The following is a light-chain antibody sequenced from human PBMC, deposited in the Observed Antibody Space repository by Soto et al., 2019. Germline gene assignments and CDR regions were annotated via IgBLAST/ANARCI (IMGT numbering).Light chain of an antibody. V-gene: IGKV2-28*01. Sequence: DIVMTQFPLSLPVTPGEPASISCTSSRSLLNSNGNNDLDWYLQKPGQSPQLLLHLGSNRASGVPDRFSASWSGTSFTLKISRVEAEDVGVYYCMQALRNPWTFGQGTKVEIK. J-gene: IGKJ1*01. CDR1: RSLLNSNGNND. CDR3: MQALRNPWT. CDR2: LGS.